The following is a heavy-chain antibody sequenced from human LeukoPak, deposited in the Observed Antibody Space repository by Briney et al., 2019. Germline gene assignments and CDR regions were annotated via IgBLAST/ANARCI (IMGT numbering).Heavy chain of an antibody. D-gene: IGHD3-3*01. CDR2: ISSSSSYI. V-gene: IGHV3-21*01. J-gene: IGHJ4*02. Sequence: PGGSLRLSCAASGFTFSSYSMNWVRQAPGKGLEWVSSISSSSSYIYYADSVKGRFTISRDNAKNSLYLQMNSLRAEDTAVYYCAREPYDFWSGYYSNWDDYWGQGTLVTVSS. CDR1: GFTFSSYS. CDR3: AREPYDFWSGYYSNWDDY.